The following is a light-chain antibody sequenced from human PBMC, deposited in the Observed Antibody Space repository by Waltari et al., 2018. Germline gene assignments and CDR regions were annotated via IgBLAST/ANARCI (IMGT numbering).Light chain of an antibody. V-gene: IGKV3-11*01. CDR2: DAS. Sequence: EIVLTQSPATLPLSPGESGTLSCRSSQAVSSNLAGYHQKPGQAPRLLIYDASNRAPGVPARFSGSGSGTDFTLTISSLEPEDFAVYYCQQRGTWPLTFGGGTKVEIK. CDR1: QAVSSN. J-gene: IGKJ4*01. CDR3: QQRGTWPLT.